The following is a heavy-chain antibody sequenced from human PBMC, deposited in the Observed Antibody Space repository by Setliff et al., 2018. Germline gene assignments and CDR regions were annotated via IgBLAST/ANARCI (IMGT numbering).Heavy chain of an antibody. J-gene: IGHJ3*02. CDR2: IGRGGNTI. CDR3: AREVVGAPSAFDI. CDR1: GFTFGDYA. Sequence: LRLSCTASGFTFGDYAMSWVRQAPGKGLEWVSYIGRGGNTIYYADSVKGRFTISRDNARDSLFLQMNTLRAEDTAVYYCAREVVGAPSAFDIWGQGTMVTVSS. V-gene: IGHV3-11*04. D-gene: IGHD1-26*01.